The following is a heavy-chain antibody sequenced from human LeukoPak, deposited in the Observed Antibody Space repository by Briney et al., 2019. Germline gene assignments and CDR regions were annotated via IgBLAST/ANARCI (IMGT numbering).Heavy chain of an antibody. J-gene: IGHJ4*02. Sequence: GGSLRLSCAASGFAFSDYAMSWVRQAPGKGLEWVSGISGSGGSTYYADSVKGRFTISRDNSKNTLYLQMNSLRAEDTAVYYCAKAGTGYSSGWYAVLGDFDYWGQGTLVTVSS. CDR1: GFAFSDYA. D-gene: IGHD6-19*01. V-gene: IGHV3-23*01. CDR2: ISGSGGST. CDR3: AKAGTGYSSGWYAVLGDFDY.